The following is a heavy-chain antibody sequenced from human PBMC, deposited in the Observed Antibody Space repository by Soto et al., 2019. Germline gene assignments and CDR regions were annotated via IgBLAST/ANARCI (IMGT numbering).Heavy chain of an antibody. Sequence: SETLSLTCSVSGDSINSDNYCWGWIRQPPGKGLEWIGSIYYRGNTYYNPSLKTRVTISLDKSKSQFSLKLNSVTAADSAVYFCARLEGLATISYHFDYWGQGTLVTVSS. CDR1: GDSINSDNYC. D-gene: IGHD3-9*01. J-gene: IGHJ4*02. CDR3: ARLEGLATISYHFDY. CDR2: IYYRGNT. V-gene: IGHV4-39*01.